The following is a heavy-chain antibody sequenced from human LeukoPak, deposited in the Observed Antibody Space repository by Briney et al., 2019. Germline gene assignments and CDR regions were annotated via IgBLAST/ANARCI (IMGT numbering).Heavy chain of an antibody. CDR1: GDSVSSNSGA. J-gene: IGHJ3*02. D-gene: IGHD1-26*01. CDR2: TYYRSKWDD. V-gene: IGHV6-1*01. CDR3: AREVGSTGITDAFDI. Sequence: SQTLSLTCAISGDSVSSNSGAWNWIRQSPSRGLEWLGRTYYRSKWDDDYAVSVKSRITINPDTSKNQFSLQLNSVTPDDTAVYFCAREVGSTGITDAFDIWGQGTMVTVSS.